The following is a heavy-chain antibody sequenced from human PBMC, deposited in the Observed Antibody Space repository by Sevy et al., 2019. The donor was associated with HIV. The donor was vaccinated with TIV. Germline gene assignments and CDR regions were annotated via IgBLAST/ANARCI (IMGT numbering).Heavy chain of an antibody. CDR3: ARDGDLPAAIQPPNYYYYGMDV. Sequence: ASVKVSCKASGYTFTSYGISWVRQAPGQGLEWMGWISAYNGNTNYEQKLQGRVTMTTDTSTSTAYMELRSLRSDDTAVYYCARDGDLPAAIQPPNYYYYGMDVWGQGTTVTVSS. D-gene: IGHD2-2*01. CDR1: GYTFTSYG. CDR2: ISAYNGNT. V-gene: IGHV1-18*01. J-gene: IGHJ6*02.